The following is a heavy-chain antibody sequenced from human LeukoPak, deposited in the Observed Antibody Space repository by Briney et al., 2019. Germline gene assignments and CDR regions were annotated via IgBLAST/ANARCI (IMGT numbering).Heavy chain of an antibody. J-gene: IGHJ4*02. CDR1: GGSIRIRGYY. V-gene: IGHV4-39*01. CDR3: ARIDLRPIELYY. CDR2: IYYSGST. D-gene: IGHD5/OR15-5a*01. Sequence: KPSETLSLILTVSGGSIRIRGYYWGWIRQPPGRGLEWIGYIYYSGSTYYNPSLKSRVTISVDTSKNQFSLKLSSVTAADTAVYHCARIDLRPIELYYWGQGSLVTVSS.